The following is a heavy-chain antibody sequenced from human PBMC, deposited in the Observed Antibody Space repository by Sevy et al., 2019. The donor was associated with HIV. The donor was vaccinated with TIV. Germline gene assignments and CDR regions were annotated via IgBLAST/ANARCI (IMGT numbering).Heavy chain of an antibody. V-gene: IGHV3-33*01. CDR3: ARVGITGTTGIDY. CDR2: ICYDGSNK. D-gene: IGHD1-7*01. J-gene: IGHJ4*02. Sequence: WGSLRLSCEASGFTFSSYGMHWVRQAPGKGLEWVAVICYDGSNKYYADSVKGRFTISRDNSKNTLYLQMNSLRAEDTAVYYCARVGITGTTGIDYWGQGTLVTVSS. CDR1: GFTFSSYG.